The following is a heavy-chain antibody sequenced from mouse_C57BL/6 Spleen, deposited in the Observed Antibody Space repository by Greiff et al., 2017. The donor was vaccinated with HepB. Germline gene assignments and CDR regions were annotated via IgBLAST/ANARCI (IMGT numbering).Heavy chain of an antibody. Sequence: QVHVKQSGAELVKPGASVKMSCKASGYTFTSYWITWVKQRPGQGLEWIGDIYPGSGSTNYNEKFKSKATLTVDTSSSTAYMQLSSLTSEDSAVYYCAGTGTKAMDYWGQGTSVTVSS. CDR2: IYPGSGST. CDR3: AGTGTKAMDY. CDR1: GYTFTSYW. V-gene: IGHV1-55*01. J-gene: IGHJ4*01. D-gene: IGHD4-1*01.